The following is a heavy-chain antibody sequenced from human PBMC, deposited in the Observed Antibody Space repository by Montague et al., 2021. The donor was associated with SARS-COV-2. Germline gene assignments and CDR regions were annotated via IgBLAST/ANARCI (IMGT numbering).Heavy chain of an antibody. Sequence: SETLSLTCTVSGGSISSSSYYWGWIRQPPGKGLEWIGSIYYSGSTYYNPSLKSRVTISVDTSKNQFSLKLSSVTAADTAVYYCARVRRQQLVRLSGMDVWGQGTTVTVSS. V-gene: IGHV4-39*07. J-gene: IGHJ6*02. D-gene: IGHD6-13*01. CDR3: ARVRRQQLVRLSGMDV. CDR2: IYYSGST. CDR1: GGSISSSSYY.